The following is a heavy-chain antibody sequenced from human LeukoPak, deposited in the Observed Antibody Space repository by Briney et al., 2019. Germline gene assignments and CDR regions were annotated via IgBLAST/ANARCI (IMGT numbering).Heavy chain of an antibody. J-gene: IGHJ4*02. CDR3: ATDTSGWYSDY. CDR2: IYYSGST. D-gene: IGHD6-19*01. V-gene: IGHV4-59*05. CDR1: GGSISSYY. Sequence: SETLSLTCTVSGGSISSYYRSWIRQPPGKGLEWIGSIYYSGSTYHNPSLKSRVTISIDTSKNQFSLKLSSVTAADTAVYYCATDTSGWYSDYWGQGTLVTVSS.